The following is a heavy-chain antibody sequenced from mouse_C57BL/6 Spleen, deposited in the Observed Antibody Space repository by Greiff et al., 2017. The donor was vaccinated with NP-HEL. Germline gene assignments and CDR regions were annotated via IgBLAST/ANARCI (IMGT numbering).Heavy chain of an antibody. V-gene: IGHV3-1*01. D-gene: IGHD2-5*01. CDR1: GYSITSGYD. J-gene: IGHJ4*01. Sequence: DVKLQESGPGMVKPSQSLSLTCTVTGYSITSGYDWHWIRHFPGNKLEWMGYISYSGSTNYNPSLKSRISITHDTSKNHFFLKLNSVTTEDTATYYCATAYYSNYYAMDYWGQGTSVTVSS. CDR3: ATAYYSNYYAMDY. CDR2: ISYSGST.